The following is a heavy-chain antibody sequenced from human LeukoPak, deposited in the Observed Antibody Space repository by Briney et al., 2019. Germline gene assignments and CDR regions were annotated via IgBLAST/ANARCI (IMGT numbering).Heavy chain of an antibody. D-gene: IGHD6-19*01. CDR2: ISSSGTTR. CDR1: GFTFSIYS. Sequence: GGSLRLSCAASGFTFSIYSLTWVRQAPGKGLEWVSYISSSGTTRYYADSVKGRFTISRDNAKNSVYLQMNSLRDEDTAVCYCARGGGWSLDYWGQGTLVTVSS. V-gene: IGHV3-48*02. CDR3: ARGGGWSLDY. J-gene: IGHJ4*02.